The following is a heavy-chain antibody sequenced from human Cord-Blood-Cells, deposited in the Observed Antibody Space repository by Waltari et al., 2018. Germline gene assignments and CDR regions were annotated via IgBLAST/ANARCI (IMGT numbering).Heavy chain of an antibody. V-gene: IGHV4-39*01. CDR1: GGSISSSSYY. CDR2: MYYSGGT. Sequence: QLQLQESGPGLVKPSETLSLTCTVSGGSISSSSYYWGWIRQPPGKGLEWIGSMYYSGGTSSTPSPKSRVTISLCTSKNQFSLKLSFVTAADTAVYYCARRLQYMYVPYNWFDPWGQGTLVTVSS. CDR3: ARRLQYMYVPYNWFDP. J-gene: IGHJ5*02. D-gene: IGHD2-8*01.